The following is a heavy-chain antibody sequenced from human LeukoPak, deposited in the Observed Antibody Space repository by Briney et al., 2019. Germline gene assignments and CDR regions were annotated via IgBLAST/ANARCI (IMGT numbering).Heavy chain of an antibody. Sequence: GGSQRLSCAASGFTFSTYAMSWVRQAPGKGLEWVSALSPSGGITYYEDSVKGRFTISRDNSKNTLYLQMNSLRAEDTAVYYCARGVNYFVLEYWGQGTLVTISS. CDR2: LSPSGGIT. J-gene: IGHJ4*02. D-gene: IGHD3-10*02. CDR3: ARGVNYFVLEY. CDR1: GFTFSTYA. V-gene: IGHV3-23*01.